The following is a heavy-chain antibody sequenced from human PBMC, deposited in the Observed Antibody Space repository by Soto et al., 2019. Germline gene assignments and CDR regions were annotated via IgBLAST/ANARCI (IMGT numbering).Heavy chain of an antibody. CDR1: GGTFSSYA. CDR3: PRSQGSSTSLEIYYYYYYGMDV. D-gene: IGHD2-2*01. J-gene: IGHJ6*02. CDR2: IIPISGTA. Sequence: VPLVQSGAEVKKPGSSVKVSCKASGGTFSSYAISWVRQAPGQGLEWMGGIIPISGTANYAQKFQGRVTITADESTSTAYMELSSLRSEDTAVYYCPRSQGSSTSLEIYYYYYYGMDVWGQGTTVTVSS. V-gene: IGHV1-69*01.